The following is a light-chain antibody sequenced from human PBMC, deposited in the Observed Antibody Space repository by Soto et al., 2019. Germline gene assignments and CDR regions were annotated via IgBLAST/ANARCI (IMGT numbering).Light chain of an antibody. CDR3: QHSYSAPIT. CDR1: QSVSSW. Sequence: SRCALSASVVDRVTITSRASQSVSSWLAWYQQKPGKAPKFLIFPASSLQSGVPSRFSGSGSGTDFTLTIRSLPPEDFAPYYCQHSYSAPITFGQGTRLEIK. J-gene: IGKJ5*01. V-gene: IGKV1-39*01. CDR2: PAS.